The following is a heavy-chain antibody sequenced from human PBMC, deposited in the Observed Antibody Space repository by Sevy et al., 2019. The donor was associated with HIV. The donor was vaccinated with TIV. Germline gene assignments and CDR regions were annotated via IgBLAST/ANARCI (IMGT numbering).Heavy chain of an antibody. Sequence: GGSLRLSCTASGFTFGDYAMSWFRQAPGKGLEWVGFIRSKAYGGTTEYAASVKGRFTMSRDDSKSIAYLQMNSLKTEDTAVYYCTRALLSDYVWGSYRWNFDYWGQGTLVTVSS. CDR1: GFTFGDYA. CDR3: TRALLSDYVWGSYRWNFDY. J-gene: IGHJ4*02. V-gene: IGHV3-49*03. D-gene: IGHD3-16*02. CDR2: IRSKAYGGTT.